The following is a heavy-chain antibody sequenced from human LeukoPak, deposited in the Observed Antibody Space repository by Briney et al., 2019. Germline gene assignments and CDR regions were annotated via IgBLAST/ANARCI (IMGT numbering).Heavy chain of an antibody. Sequence: GGSLRLSCAVSGFTFSSYAMNWVRQAPGKGLEWVSAITGGGDDTNHADSVKGRFTISRDNSKNILYLQMNSLRAEDTAVYYCAKDWGFPSSGSTGDAFDIWGQGTMVTVSS. CDR1: GFTFSSYA. D-gene: IGHD1-26*01. V-gene: IGHV3-23*01. J-gene: IGHJ3*02. CDR3: AKDWGFPSSGSTGDAFDI. CDR2: ITGGGDDT.